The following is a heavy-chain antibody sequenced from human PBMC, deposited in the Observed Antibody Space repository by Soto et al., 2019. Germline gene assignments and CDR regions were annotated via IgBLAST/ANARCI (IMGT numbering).Heavy chain of an antibody. D-gene: IGHD2-15*01. J-gene: IGHJ6*02. V-gene: IGHV4-31*03. CDR1: GGSISSGGYY. CDR2: IYYSGST. CDR3: AKGKDSHYYYYGMDV. Sequence: KTSETLSLTCTVSGGSISSGGYYWSWIRQHPGKGLEWIGYIYYSGSTYYNPSLKSRVTISVDTSKNQFSLKLSSVTAADTAVYYCAKGKDSHYYYYGMDVWGQGTTVTVSS.